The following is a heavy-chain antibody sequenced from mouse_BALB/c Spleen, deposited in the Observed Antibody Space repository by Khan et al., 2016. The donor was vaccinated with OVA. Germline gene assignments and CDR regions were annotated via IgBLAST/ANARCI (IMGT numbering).Heavy chain of an antibody. Sequence: QVQLKQSGAELVRPGTSVKLSCKASGYTFTNYWINWVKQRPGQGLEWIGNIYPSDSYTNYNQKFKDKATLTVDKSSSTAYLQFSSPTSEDSAVYYCTTEGSTVGHFDYWGHGTTLTVSS. J-gene: IGHJ2*01. D-gene: IGHD1-1*01. CDR3: TTEGSTVGHFDY. CDR2: IYPSDSYT. V-gene: IGHV1-69*02. CDR1: GYTFTNYW.